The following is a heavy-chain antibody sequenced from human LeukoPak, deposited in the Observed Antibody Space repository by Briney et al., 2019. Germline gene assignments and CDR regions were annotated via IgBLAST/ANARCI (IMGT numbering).Heavy chain of an antibody. CDR1: GFTFSSSA. Sequence: GGSLSLSCAASGFTFSSSAMSWVRQAPGKGLEWVSAVSGSGGSTYYADSVKGRFTISRDNSKNTLYLQMNSLRAEDTAVYYCARWTLQYYYDSSGYALDYWGQGTLVTVSS. V-gene: IGHV3-23*01. CDR2: VSGSGGST. J-gene: IGHJ4*02. CDR3: ARWTLQYYYDSSGYALDY. D-gene: IGHD3-22*01.